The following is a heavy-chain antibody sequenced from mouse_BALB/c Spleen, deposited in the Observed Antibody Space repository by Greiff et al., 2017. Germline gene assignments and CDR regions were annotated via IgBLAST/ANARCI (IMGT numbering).Heavy chain of an antibody. CDR2: ISSGSSTI. J-gene: IGHJ2*01. D-gene: IGHD3-1*01. V-gene: IGHV5-17*02. Sequence: EVQVVESGGGLVQPGGSRKLSCAASGFTFSSFGMHWVRQAPEKGLEWVAYISSGSSTIYYADTVKGRFTISRDNPKNTLFLQMTSLRSEDTAMYYCARGGGSYFDYWGQGTLSQSPQ. CDR1: GFTFSSFG. CDR3: ARGGGSYFDY.